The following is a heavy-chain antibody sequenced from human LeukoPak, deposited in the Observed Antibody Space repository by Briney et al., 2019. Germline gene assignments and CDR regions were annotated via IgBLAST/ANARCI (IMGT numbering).Heavy chain of an antibody. Sequence: SETLSLTCTVSGGSISSYYWSWIRQPAGKGLEWIGRIYTSGSTNYNPSLKSRVTMSVDTSKNQFSRKLSSVTAADTAVYYCAVDSYDILTGYYNFDYWGQGTLVTVSS. V-gene: IGHV4-4*07. CDR3: AVDSYDILTGYYNFDY. CDR2: IYTSGST. D-gene: IGHD3-9*01. CDR1: GGSISSYY. J-gene: IGHJ4*02.